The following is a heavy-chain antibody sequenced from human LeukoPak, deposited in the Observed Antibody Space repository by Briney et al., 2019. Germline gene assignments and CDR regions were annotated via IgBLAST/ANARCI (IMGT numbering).Heavy chain of an antibody. D-gene: IGHD3-22*01. CDR2: IYYSGST. J-gene: IGHJ4*02. V-gene: IGHV4-39*07. Sequence: KPSETLSLTCTVSGGSISSSSYYWGWIRQPPGKGLEWIGSIYYSGSTYYDPPLKSRVTISVDTSKNQFSLNLNSVTAADTAVYFCARDEGSAYPSDYWGQGTLVTVSS. CDR3: ARDEGSAYPSDY. CDR1: GGSISSSSYY.